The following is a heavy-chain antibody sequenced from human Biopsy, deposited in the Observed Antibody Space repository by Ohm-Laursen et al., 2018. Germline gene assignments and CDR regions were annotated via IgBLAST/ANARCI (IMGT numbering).Heavy chain of an antibody. D-gene: IGHD3-10*01. J-gene: IGHJ6*02. CDR3: ARGGSGSGYYGMDV. CDR1: GYAFIGSY. CDR2: IIPIVGIT. V-gene: IGHV1-69*04. Sequence: SVKVSCNPSGYAFIGSYIHWVRQAPGQGLVYLGRIIPIVGITNHAQTFQGRITLTADKSTFMVYMELSRLRSDDTAIYYCARGGSGSGYYGMDVWGQGATVSVSS.